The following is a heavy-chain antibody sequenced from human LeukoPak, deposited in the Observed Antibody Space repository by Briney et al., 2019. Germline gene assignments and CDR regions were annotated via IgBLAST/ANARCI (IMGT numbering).Heavy chain of an antibody. V-gene: IGHV3-33*06. J-gene: IGHJ3*02. CDR3: AKSINYYDSSGYLGEDAFDI. CDR2: IWYDGSNK. CDR1: GFTFSSYG. D-gene: IGHD3-22*01. Sequence: PGRSLRLSCAASGFTFSSYGMHWVRQAPGKGLEWVAVIWYDGSNKYYADSVKGRFTISRDNSKNTLYLQMNSLRAEDTVVYYCAKSINYYDSSGYLGEDAFDIWGQGTMVTVSS.